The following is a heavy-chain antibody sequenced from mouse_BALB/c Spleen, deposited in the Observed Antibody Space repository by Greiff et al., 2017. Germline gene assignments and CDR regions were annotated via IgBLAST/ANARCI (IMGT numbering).Heavy chain of an antibody. Sequence: QVQLKQPGAELVMPGASVKMSCKASGYTFTDYWMHWVKQRPGQGLEWIGAIDTSDSYTSYNQKFKGKATLTVDESSSTAYMQLSSLTSEDSAVYYCARRGAYYRYYYAMDYWGQGTSVTVSS. J-gene: IGHJ4*01. CDR3: ARRGAYYRYYYAMDY. CDR2: IDTSDSYT. CDR1: GYTFTDYW. D-gene: IGHD2-14*01. V-gene: IGHV1-69*01.